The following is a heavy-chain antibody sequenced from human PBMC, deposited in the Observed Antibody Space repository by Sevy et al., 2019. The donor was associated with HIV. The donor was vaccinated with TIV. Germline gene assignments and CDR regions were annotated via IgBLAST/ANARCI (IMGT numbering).Heavy chain of an antibody. J-gene: IGHJ4*02. CDR3: ARDLPLSATTVAHFDC. D-gene: IGHD4-17*01. CDR2: ISNSGTTI. V-gene: IGHV3-48*03. Sequence: GGSLRLSCAASGFTFSSNEMNWVRQAPGKGLEWVSYISNSGTTISYSDSVKGRFTISRDNARNSLYLQMNSLRAEDTAVYYCARDLPLSATTVAHFDCWGQGTLVTVSS. CDR1: GFTFSSNE.